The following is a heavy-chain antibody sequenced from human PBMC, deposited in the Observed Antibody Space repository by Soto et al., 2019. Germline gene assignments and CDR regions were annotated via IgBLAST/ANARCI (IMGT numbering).Heavy chain of an antibody. Sequence: GGSLRLSCAASGFTFSSSWMNWVRQAPGKGLEWVADIKEDGSEKYYVDSLKGRFTISRDNAKNSLYLQMNSLRAEDTAVYYCARGDYYDRRFDSWGQGTLVTVSS. CDR3: ARGDYYDRRFDS. D-gene: IGHD3-22*01. CDR2: IKEDGSEK. J-gene: IGHJ4*02. V-gene: IGHV3-7*03. CDR1: GFTFSSSW.